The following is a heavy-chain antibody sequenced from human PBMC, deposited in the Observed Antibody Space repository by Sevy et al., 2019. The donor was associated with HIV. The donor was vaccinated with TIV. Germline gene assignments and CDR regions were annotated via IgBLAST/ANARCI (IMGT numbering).Heavy chain of an antibody. CDR3: ARDQNYYDSSGLFDY. D-gene: IGHD3-22*01. V-gene: IGHV3-30-3*01. J-gene: IGHJ4*02. CDR1: GFTFSSYA. CDR2: ISYDGSNK. Sequence: GGYLRLSCAASGFTFSSYAMHWVRQAPGKGLEWVAVISYDGSNKYYADSVKGRFTISRDNSKNTLYLQMNSLRAEDTAVYYCARDQNYYDSSGLFDYWGQGTLVTVSS.